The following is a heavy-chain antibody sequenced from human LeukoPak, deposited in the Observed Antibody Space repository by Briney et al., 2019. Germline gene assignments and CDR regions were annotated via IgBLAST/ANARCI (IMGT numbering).Heavy chain of an antibody. D-gene: IGHD6-13*01. J-gene: IGHJ6*02. V-gene: IGHV3-7*01. CDR3: ARDPAAGYYGMDV. CDR2: IKQDGSEK. Sequence: GGSLRLSCAASGFTFSSYWMSWVRQAPGKGLEWVANIKQDGSEKYYVDSVKGRFTISRDNAKNSLYLQMNSLRAEDTAVYYCARDPAAGYYGMDVRGQGTTVTVSS. CDR1: GFTFSSYW.